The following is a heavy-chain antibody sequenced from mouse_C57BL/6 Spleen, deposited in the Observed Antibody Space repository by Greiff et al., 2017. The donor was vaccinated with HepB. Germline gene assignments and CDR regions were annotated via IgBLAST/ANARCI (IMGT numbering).Heavy chain of an antibody. D-gene: IGHD2-3*01. J-gene: IGHJ1*03. CDR3: ARRAYDGYYGWYFDV. V-gene: IGHV1-50*01. CDR2: IDPSDSYT. CDR1: GYTFTSYW. Sequence: QVQLQQPGAELVKPGASVKLSCKASGYTFTSYWMQWVKQRPGQGLEWIGEIDPSDSYTNYNQKFKGKATLTVDTSSSTAYMQLSSLTSEDSAVYYCARRAYDGYYGWYFDVWGTGTTVTVSS.